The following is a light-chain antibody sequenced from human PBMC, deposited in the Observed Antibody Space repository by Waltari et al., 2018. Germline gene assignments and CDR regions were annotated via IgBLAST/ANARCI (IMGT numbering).Light chain of an antibody. CDR1: SSNFGGYTY. J-gene: IGLJ3*02. CDR3: SSYAGRNNLGV. Sequence: QSALTQPPSASGSPGQSVTIPCTGTSSNFGGYTYVSWYQQHPGKAPKLMIYEVTKRPSGVPDRFSGSKSGNTASLTVSGLQAEDEADYYCSSYAGRNNLGVFGGGTKLTVL. CDR2: EVT. V-gene: IGLV2-8*01.